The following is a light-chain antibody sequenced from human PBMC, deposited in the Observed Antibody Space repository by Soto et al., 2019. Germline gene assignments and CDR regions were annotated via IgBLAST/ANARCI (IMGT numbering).Light chain of an antibody. CDR2: KAS. CDR3: QQYETYWT. CDR1: QSISSW. J-gene: IGKJ1*01. Sequence: DIQMTQSPSTLSASVGDRVTLTCRASQSISSWLAWYQQKPGKAPKLLIYKASILESGVPSRFSGSGFGTEFTLTISSLQPDDFATYYCQQYETYWTFGQGTKVEFK. V-gene: IGKV1-5*03.